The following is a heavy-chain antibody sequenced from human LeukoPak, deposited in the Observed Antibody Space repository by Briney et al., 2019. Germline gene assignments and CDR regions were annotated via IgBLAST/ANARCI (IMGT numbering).Heavy chain of an antibody. CDR1: GFTFSDYY. Sequence: PGGSLRLSCAASGFTFSDYYMTWIRQAPGKGLEWLSYISSTSSYTTYADSVKGRFTISRDDAKNSLYLQINSLRADDTAVYYCARVFSIAAAGTYDYWGQGTMVTVSS. CDR3: ARVFSIAAAGTYDY. J-gene: IGHJ4*02. D-gene: IGHD6-13*01. V-gene: IGHV3-11*05. CDR2: ISSTSSYT.